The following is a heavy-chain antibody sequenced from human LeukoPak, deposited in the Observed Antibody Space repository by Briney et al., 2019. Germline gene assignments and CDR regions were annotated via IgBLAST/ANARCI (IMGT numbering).Heavy chain of an antibody. CDR2: ISTSGSVK. CDR3: ARDGTTSDNWFDP. D-gene: IGHD2/OR15-2a*01. J-gene: IGHJ5*02. V-gene: IGHV3-11*04. CDR1: GFIFSDYY. Sequence: GGSLRLSCAGSGFIFSDYYMSWIRQAPGKGLEWVSYISTSGSVKYYADSVKGRFTISRDNAKNSLYLQMNSLRAEDTAVYYCARDGTTSDNWFDPWGQGTLVTVSS.